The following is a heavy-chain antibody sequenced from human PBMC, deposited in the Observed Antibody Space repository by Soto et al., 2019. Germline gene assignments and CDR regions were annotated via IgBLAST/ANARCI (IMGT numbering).Heavy chain of an antibody. Sequence: GGFLRLSCAASGFTFSDYYMSWIRQAPGKGLEWVSYISSSSSYTNYADSVKGRFTISRDNAKNSLYLQMNSLRAEDTAVYYCARDHSRSDYGVPGGWGQGTLVTVSS. J-gene: IGHJ4*02. CDR3: ARDHSRSDYGVPGG. D-gene: IGHD4-17*01. CDR2: ISSSSSYT. V-gene: IGHV3-11*06. CDR1: GFTFSDYY.